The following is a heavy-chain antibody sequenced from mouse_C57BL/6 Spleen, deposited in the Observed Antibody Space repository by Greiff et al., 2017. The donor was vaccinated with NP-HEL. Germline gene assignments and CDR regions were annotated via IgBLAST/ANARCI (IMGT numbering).Heavy chain of an antibody. D-gene: IGHD2-1*01. CDR3: ARRYGNYAAWFAY. CDR2: INPNNGGT. CDR1: GYTFTDYN. V-gene: IGHV1-18*01. J-gene: IGHJ3*01. Sequence: VQLQQSGPELVKPGASVKIPCKASGYTFTDYNMDWVKQSHGKSLEWIGDINPNNGGTIYNQKFKGTATLTVDKSSSTAYMELRSLTSEDTAVYYWARRYGNYAAWFAYWGQGTLVTVSA.